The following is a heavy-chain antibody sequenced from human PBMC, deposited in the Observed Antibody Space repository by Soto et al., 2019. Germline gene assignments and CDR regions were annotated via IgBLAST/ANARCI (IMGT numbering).Heavy chain of an antibody. CDR3: ARGVTETLDF. V-gene: IGHV4-38-2*01. CDR1: GYSISSGYY. J-gene: IGHJ4*02. CDR2: VYHNGVA. Sequence: KASETLSLTCDVSGYSISSGYYWNWIRQSPGKGLEWLGCVYHNGVAFYNPSLKSRLRLTPDTSKNRFSLTLTSVAAADTAVYFCARGVTETLDFWGQGTLATVSS. D-gene: IGHD1-20*01.